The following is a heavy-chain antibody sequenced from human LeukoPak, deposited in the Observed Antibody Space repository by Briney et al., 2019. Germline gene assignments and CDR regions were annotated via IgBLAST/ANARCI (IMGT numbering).Heavy chain of an antibody. CDR2: ISSSGSTI. D-gene: IGHD2-2*01. V-gene: IGHV3-48*01. CDR3: AKAGCCSSTSCHAGFDY. CDR1: GFIFRSYA. Sequence: GGSLRLSCVGSGFIFRSYAVTWVRQAPGKGLEWVSYISSSGSTIYYADSVKGRFTISRDNSKNTLYLQMNSLRAEDTAVYYCAKAGCCSSTSCHAGFDYWGQGTLVTVSS. J-gene: IGHJ4*02.